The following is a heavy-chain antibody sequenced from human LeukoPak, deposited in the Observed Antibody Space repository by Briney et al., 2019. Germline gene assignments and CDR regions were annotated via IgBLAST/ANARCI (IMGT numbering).Heavy chain of an antibody. V-gene: IGHV1-69*05. J-gene: IGHJ4*02. Sequence: GSSVKVSCKASGGTFSSYAISWVRQAPGQGLEWMGGIIPIFGTANYAQKFQGRVTITTDESTSTAYMELSSLRSEDTAVYYCARDGPGYSSPTGFDYWGQGTLVTVSS. CDR1: GGTFSSYA. CDR2: IIPIFGTA. CDR3: ARDGPGYSSPTGFDY. D-gene: IGHD6-13*01.